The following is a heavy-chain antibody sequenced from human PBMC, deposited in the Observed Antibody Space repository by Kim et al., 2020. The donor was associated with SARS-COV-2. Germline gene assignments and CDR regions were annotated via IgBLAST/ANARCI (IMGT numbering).Heavy chain of an antibody. CDR3: ARGGRRGYSGYDPPEDY. J-gene: IGHJ4*02. V-gene: IGHV4-34*01. Sequence: LKSRVTISVDTSKTQFSLKLSSVTAADTAVYYCARGGRRGYSGYDPPEDYWGQGTLVTVSS. D-gene: IGHD5-12*01.